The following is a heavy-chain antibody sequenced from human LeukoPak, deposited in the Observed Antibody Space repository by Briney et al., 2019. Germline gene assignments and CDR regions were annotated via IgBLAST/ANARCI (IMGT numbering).Heavy chain of an antibody. CDR2: IHYSGTT. CDR1: GGSVSSDSSY. CDR3: ARDSSGWLDY. Sequence: SETLSLTCTVSGGSVSSDSSYWSWIRQPPGKGLEWIAYIHYSGTTDYNPSLKSRVTISLDTSKNQFSLKLSSVAAVDTAVYYCARDSSGWLDYWGQGTLVTVSS. V-gene: IGHV4-61*01. J-gene: IGHJ4*02. D-gene: IGHD6-19*01.